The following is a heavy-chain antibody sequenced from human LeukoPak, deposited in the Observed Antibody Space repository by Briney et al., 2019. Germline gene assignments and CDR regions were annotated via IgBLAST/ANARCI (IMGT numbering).Heavy chain of an antibody. V-gene: IGHV3-23*01. D-gene: IGHD6-6*01. CDR3: AKDTYSSSPYYFDY. CDR2: ISASGSAT. CDR1: GFTFSNYW. J-gene: IGHJ4*02. Sequence: GGSLRLSCAASGFTFSNYWMSWVRQAPGKGLEWVAAISASGSATSYADSVRGRFTISRDNSKSTTYLQMNSLRAEDTAVFYCAKDTYSSSPYYFDYWGQGTLVTVSS.